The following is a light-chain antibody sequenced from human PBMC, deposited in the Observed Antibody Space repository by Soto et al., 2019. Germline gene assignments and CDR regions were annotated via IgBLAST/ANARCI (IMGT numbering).Light chain of an antibody. Sequence: DIVMTQSPDSLAVSLGERATINCKSSQSVLYSSDNKNYLAWYQQKPGQPPNLLLYWASTRESGVPDRFSGSGSATDFTLTISSLQAEYVAVYYCQQYYSTPYTFGQGTKLEIK. V-gene: IGKV4-1*01. J-gene: IGKJ2*01. CDR1: QSVLYSSDNKNY. CDR3: QQYYSTPYT. CDR2: WAS.